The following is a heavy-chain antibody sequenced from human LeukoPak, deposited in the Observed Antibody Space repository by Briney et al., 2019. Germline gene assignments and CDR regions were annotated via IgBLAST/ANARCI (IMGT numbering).Heavy chain of an antibody. D-gene: IGHD6-6*01. V-gene: IGHV1-69*04. CDR3: ARDPSSSSSTQEGP. J-gene: IGHJ5*02. CDR1: GGTFSSYA. Sequence: SVKVSCKASGGTFSSYAISWVRQAPGQGLEWMGRIIPIFGIANYAQRFQGSVTITADKSTSTAYMELSSLRSEDTAVYYCARDPSSSSSTQEGPWGQGTLVTVSS. CDR2: IIPIFGIA.